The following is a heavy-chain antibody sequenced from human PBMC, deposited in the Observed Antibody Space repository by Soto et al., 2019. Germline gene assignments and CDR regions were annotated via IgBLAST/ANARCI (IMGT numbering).Heavy chain of an antibody. CDR1: GFTFSNYA. J-gene: IGHJ6*02. Sequence: EVQLLESGGGLVQPGGSLRLSCAASGFTFSNYAMTRVRQAPGKGLEWVSAISGSGGSTYYADSVKGRFTISRDNSKNAMDLQMDSLRAEDTAVYYCANPPPTMESTIYYYDGMDVWGQGTTVTVSS. D-gene: IGHD1-26*01. V-gene: IGHV3-23*01. CDR3: ANPPPTMESTIYYYDGMDV. CDR2: ISGSGGST.